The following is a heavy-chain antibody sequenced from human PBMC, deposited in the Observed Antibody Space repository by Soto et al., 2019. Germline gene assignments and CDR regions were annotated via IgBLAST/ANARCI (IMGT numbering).Heavy chain of an antibody. CDR2: IYSGGST. Sequence: GGSLRLSCAASGFTVSSNYMSWVRQAPGKGLEWVSVIYSGGSTYFADSVKDRISISRDNSKNTLHLQMNSQRAEDTAVYYCAREGRPWGQGTLVTVSS. CDR3: AREGRP. CDR1: GFTVSSNY. D-gene: IGHD2-15*01. J-gene: IGHJ5*02. V-gene: IGHV3-66*01.